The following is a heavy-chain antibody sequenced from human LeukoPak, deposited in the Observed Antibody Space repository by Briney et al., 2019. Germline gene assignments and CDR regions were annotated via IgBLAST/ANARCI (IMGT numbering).Heavy chain of an antibody. D-gene: IGHD5-18*01. CDR3: AYGYGDY. J-gene: IGHJ4*02. CDR1: GFAFSNYW. CDR2: MKYDGSEK. Sequence: GGSLRLSCAASGFAFSNYWMSWVRQAPGKGLEWVANMKYDGSEKYYVDSVKGRFTISRDNARNSLYLQMNSLRAEDTAVYYCAYGYGDYWGQGTLVTVSS. V-gene: IGHV3-7*01.